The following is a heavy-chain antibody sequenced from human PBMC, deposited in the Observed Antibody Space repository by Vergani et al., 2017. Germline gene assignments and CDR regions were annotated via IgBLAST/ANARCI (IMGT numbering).Heavy chain of an antibody. Sequence: QVQLVQSGAEVKKPGASVKVSCKASGYTFTGYYMHWVRQAPGQGLEWMGGIIPIFGTANYAQKFQGRVTITADESTSTAYMELSSLRSEDTAVYYCARGDYGDYVDPPDNWFDPWGQGTLVTVSS. CDR3: ARGDYGDYVDPPDNWFDP. D-gene: IGHD4-17*01. J-gene: IGHJ5*02. CDR1: GYTFTGYY. V-gene: IGHV1-69*01. CDR2: IIPIFGTA.